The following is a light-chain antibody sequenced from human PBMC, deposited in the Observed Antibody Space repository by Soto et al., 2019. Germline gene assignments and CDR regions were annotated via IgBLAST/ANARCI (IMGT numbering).Light chain of an antibody. V-gene: IGKV3-15*01. CDR1: QSVSSN. Sequence: EIVMAQSPATLSVSPGERATLSCRASQSVSSNLAWYQQKPGQAPRLLIYGASTRATGIPARFSGSGSGTEFTLTISSLQPEDFATYSCQQLNSYPLTFGGGTKV. CDR2: GAS. CDR3: QQLNSYPLT. J-gene: IGKJ4*01.